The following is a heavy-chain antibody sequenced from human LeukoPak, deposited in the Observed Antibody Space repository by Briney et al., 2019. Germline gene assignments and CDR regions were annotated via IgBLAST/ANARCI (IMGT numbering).Heavy chain of an antibody. CDR2: INPNSGGT. J-gene: IGHJ4*02. V-gene: IGHV1-2*02. CDR1: GYTFTGYY. CDR3: ARTPGYYGSSGYYDHDY. D-gene: IGHD3-22*01. Sequence: GASVKVSCKASGYTFTGYYMHWVRQAPGQGLEWMGWINPNSGGTNYAQKFQGRVTMTRDTSISTAYMELSRLRSDDTAVYYCARTPGYYGSSGYYDHDYWGQGTLVTVSS.